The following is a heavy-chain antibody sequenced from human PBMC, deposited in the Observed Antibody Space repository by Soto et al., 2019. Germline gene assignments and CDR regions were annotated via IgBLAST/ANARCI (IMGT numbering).Heavy chain of an antibody. Sequence: GGSLRLSCAASGFTFSSYDMHWVRQATGKGLEWVSAIGTAGDTYYPGSVKGRFTISRENAKNSLYLQMNSLRAGDTAVYYCARGQCGDNRKVEFSEVVFGIGGKGTLVTDSS. CDR3: ARGQCGDNRKVEFSEVVFGI. J-gene: IGHJ3*02. D-gene: IGHD4-17*01. CDR1: GFTFSSYD. V-gene: IGHV3-13*01. CDR2: IGTAGDT.